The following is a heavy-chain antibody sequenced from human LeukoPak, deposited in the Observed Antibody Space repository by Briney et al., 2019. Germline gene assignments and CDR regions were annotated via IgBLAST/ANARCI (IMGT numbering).Heavy chain of an antibody. J-gene: IGHJ6*02. Sequence: GGSLRLSCAASGFTFSSYSMNWVRQAPGKGLEWVSSISSSSSYIYYADSVKGRFTISRDNAKNSLYLQMNSLRAEDTAVYYCAKDVGGSYYYYGMDVWGQGTTVTVSS. CDR2: ISSSSSYI. CDR3: AKDVGGSYYYYGMDV. CDR1: GFTFSSYS. D-gene: IGHD3-16*01. V-gene: IGHV3-21*01.